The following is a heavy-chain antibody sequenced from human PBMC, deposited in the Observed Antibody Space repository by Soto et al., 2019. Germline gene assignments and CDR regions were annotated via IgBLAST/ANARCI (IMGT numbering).Heavy chain of an antibody. CDR1: GFIFSTYA. V-gene: IGHV3-33*01. Sequence: QVQLVESGGGVVQPGRSLRLSCAASGFIFSTYAMHWVRQAPGKGLERVAVTWSDGSSKYYSDSVKGRFTISRDNSKNTLHLQMNSLRAEDTAVYYCARGGSGPWYFDLWGRGTLVTVSS. CDR3: ARGGSGPWYFDL. D-gene: IGHD3-10*01. CDR2: TWSDGSSK. J-gene: IGHJ2*01.